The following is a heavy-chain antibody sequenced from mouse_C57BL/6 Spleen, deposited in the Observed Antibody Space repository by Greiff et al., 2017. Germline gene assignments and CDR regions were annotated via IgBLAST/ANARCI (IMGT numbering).Heavy chain of an antibody. CDR2: IHPNSGST. V-gene: IGHV1-64*01. D-gene: IGHD1-1*01. CDR1: GYTFTSYW. CDR3: ARDYGPYYYAMDY. Sequence: QVQLQQPGAELVKPGASVKLSCKASGYTFTSYWMHWVKQRPGQGLEWIGMIHPNSGSTNYNEKFKSKATLTVDKSSSTAYMQLSSLTSEDSAVYYCARDYGPYYYAMDYWGQGTSVTVSS. J-gene: IGHJ4*01.